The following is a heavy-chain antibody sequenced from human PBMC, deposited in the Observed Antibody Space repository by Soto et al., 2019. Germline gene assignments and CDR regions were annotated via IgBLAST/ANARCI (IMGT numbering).Heavy chain of an antibody. CDR2: INSDGSST. CDR3: AKGFNWNYDNYFDY. Sequence: GGSLRLSCAASGFTFSSYWMHWVRQAPGKGLVWVSRINSDGSSTSYADSVKGRFTISRDNSKNTLYLQMNSLRAEDTAVYYCAKGFNWNYDNYFDYWGQGTLVTVSS. V-gene: IGHV3-74*01. CDR1: GFTFSSYW. J-gene: IGHJ4*02. D-gene: IGHD1-7*01.